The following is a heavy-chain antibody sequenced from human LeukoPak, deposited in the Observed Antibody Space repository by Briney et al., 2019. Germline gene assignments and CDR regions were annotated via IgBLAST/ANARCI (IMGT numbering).Heavy chain of an antibody. CDR3: ARSRAYDYHFDN. D-gene: IGHD5-12*01. J-gene: IGHJ4*02. Sequence: ASVKVSCKASGYTFNSYDISWVRQAPGQGLEWMAWISTYNGNTNYALKVQGRATMTTDTSTSTAYMELRSLRSDDTAVYYCARSRAYDYHFDNWGQGTLVTVSS. CDR2: ISTYNGNT. V-gene: IGHV1-18*01. CDR1: GYTFNSYD.